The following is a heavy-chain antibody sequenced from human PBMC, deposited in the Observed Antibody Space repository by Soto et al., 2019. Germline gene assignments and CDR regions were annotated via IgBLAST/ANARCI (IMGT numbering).Heavy chain of an antibody. D-gene: IGHD5-18*01. CDR2: IYNSGST. CDR3: ARRYSYGHFDY. V-gene: IGHV4-59*08. Sequence: QVQLQESGPGLVKPSETLSLTCTVSGASISSSYWSWIRQPPGKGLEWIGYIYNSGSTTYNPSLKSRVTISVDTSKNTFSLKLSSVTAADTAGYYCARRYSYGHFDYWGQGTLVTVSS. CDR1: GASISSSY. J-gene: IGHJ4*02.